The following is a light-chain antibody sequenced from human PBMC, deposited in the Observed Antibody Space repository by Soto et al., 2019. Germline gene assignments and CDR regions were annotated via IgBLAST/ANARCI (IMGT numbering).Light chain of an antibody. CDR2: SAS. V-gene: IGKV3-15*01. Sequence: EIVMTQSPATLSVSPGERATLSCRASQSVSSNLAWYQQKPGQAPRLLIYSASTRATGIPARFSGSGSGTEFTLTISSLQSADFAVYYCQQYNNWPPWTFGQGTKVDIK. CDR3: QQYNNWPPWT. J-gene: IGKJ1*01. CDR1: QSVSSN.